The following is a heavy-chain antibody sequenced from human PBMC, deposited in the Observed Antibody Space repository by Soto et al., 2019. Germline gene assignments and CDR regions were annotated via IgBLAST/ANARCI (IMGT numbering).Heavy chain of an antibody. Sequence: ASVKVSCKASGYTFTSYGISWVRQAPGQGLEWMGWISAYNGNTNYAQKLQGRVTMTTDTSTSTAYVELRSLRSDDTAVYYCARDWSGYYKVGTNYGMDVWGQGTTVTVS. J-gene: IGHJ6*02. CDR3: ARDWSGYYKVGTNYGMDV. D-gene: IGHD3-3*01. CDR2: ISAYNGNT. CDR1: GYTFTSYG. V-gene: IGHV1-18*04.